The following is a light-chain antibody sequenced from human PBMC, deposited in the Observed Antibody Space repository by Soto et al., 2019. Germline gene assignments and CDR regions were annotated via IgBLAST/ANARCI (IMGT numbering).Light chain of an antibody. J-gene: IGLJ1*01. Sequence: QSVLPQPPSVSSAPGHKVTISCSGSSSNIGNNYVSWYQQLPGTAPKLLIYDNNKRPSGIPDRFSGSKSGTSATLGITGLQTGDEADYYCGTWDSSLRLYVFGTGTKVTVL. CDR1: SSNIGNNY. CDR3: GTWDSSLRLYV. V-gene: IGLV1-51*01. CDR2: DNN.